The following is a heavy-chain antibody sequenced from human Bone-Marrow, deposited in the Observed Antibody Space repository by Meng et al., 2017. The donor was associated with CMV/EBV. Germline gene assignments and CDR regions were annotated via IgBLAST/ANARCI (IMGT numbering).Heavy chain of an antibody. J-gene: IGHJ5*02. CDR1: GGTFSTYA. V-gene: IGHV1-69*06. D-gene: IGHD3-16*01. CDR2: IIPIFGTA. CDR3: LERGDGFDP. Sequence: QVQLVKSGAEVRKPGSSLKVSCKASGGTFSTYAISGVRQAPGQGLEWMGGIIPIFGTANYAQKFRGRVTIIADKSTSTAYMELSSLRSEDTAVYYLLERGDGFDPWGQGTLVTVSS.